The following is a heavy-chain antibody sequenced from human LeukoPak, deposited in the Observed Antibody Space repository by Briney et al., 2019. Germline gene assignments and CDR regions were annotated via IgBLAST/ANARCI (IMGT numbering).Heavy chain of an antibody. CDR2: ISSSSSYI. D-gene: IGHD3-3*01. CDR3: AKDGTDFFGPYVTNTLTHYFDY. CDR1: GFTFSSYS. Sequence: GGSLRLSCAASGFTFSSYSMNWVRQAPGKGLEWVSSISSSSSYIYYADSVKGRFTISRDNAKNSLYLQMNSLRAEDTAVYYCAKDGTDFFGPYVTNTLTHYFDYWGQGTLVTVSS. V-gene: IGHV3-21*01. J-gene: IGHJ4*02.